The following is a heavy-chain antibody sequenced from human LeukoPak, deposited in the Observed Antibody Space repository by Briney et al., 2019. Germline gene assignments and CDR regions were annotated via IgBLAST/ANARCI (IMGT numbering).Heavy chain of an antibody. CDR3: ARQGGYDSGGYYPNWFDP. Sequence: SETLSLTCTVSGGSISSYYWSWIRQPPGKGLEWIGYIYTSGSTNYNPSLKSRVTISVDTSKNQFSLKLSSVTAADTAVYYCARQGGYDSGGYYPNWFDPWGQGTLVTVSS. CDR1: GGSISSYY. V-gene: IGHV4-4*09. D-gene: IGHD3-22*01. CDR2: IYTSGST. J-gene: IGHJ5*02.